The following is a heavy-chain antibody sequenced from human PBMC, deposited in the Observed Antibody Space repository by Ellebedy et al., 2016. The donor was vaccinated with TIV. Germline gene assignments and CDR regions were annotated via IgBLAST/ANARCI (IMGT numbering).Heavy chain of an antibody. Sequence: GGSLRLSXAASGFTFSRYPLHWVRQAPGKGLDWVAVISDDGSKKQYADSVNGRFTTSRDNSRNTLYLQMNSLRAEDTAVYYCAREGDRGYFPHWGQGVLVTVSS. CDR1: GFTFSRYP. CDR3: AREGDRGYFPH. CDR2: ISDDGSKK. V-gene: IGHV3-30-3*01. J-gene: IGHJ1*01. D-gene: IGHD3-16*01.